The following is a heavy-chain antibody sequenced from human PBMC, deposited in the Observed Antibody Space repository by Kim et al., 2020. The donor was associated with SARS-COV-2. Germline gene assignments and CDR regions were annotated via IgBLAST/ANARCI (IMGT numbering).Heavy chain of an antibody. V-gene: IGHV3-74*01. D-gene: IGHD6-13*01. J-gene: IGHJ6*02. CDR2: INSDGSST. CDR1: GFTFSSYW. Sequence: GGSLRLSCAASGFTFSSYWMHWVRQAPGKGLVWVSRINSDGSSTSYADSVKGRFTISRDNAKNTLYLQMNSLRAEDTAVYYCAKGNRGSSWYYTDGRDVGGQGTTVTVSS. CDR3: AKGNRGSSWYYTDGRDV.